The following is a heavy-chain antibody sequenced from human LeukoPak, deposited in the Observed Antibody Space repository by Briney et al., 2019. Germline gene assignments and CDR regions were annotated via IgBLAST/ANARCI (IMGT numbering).Heavy chain of an antibody. CDR2: IYSGSST. V-gene: IGHV3-66*02. D-gene: IGHD4-17*01. CDR1: GFTVSSNY. Sequence: GGSLRLSCAASGFTVSSNYMSWVRQAPGKGLEWVSVIYSGSSTYYADSVKGRFTISRDNSKNTLYLQMNSLRAEDTAVYYCARSLYGDYDCWFDPWGQGTLVTVSS. J-gene: IGHJ5*02. CDR3: ARSLYGDYDCWFDP.